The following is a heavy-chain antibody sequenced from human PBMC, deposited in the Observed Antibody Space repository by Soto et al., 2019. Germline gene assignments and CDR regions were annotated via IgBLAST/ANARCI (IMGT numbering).Heavy chain of an antibody. CDR3: AIGITIFGVVIIRFDY. CDR1: GYTFTSYA. V-gene: IGHV1-3*01. CDR2: INAGNGNT. J-gene: IGHJ4*02. Sequence: ASVKVSCKASGYTFTSYAMHWVRQAPGQRLEWMGWINAGNGNTKYSQKFQGRVTITRDTSASTAYMELSSLRSEDTAVYYCAIGITIFGVVIIRFDYWGQGTLVTVSS. D-gene: IGHD3-3*01.